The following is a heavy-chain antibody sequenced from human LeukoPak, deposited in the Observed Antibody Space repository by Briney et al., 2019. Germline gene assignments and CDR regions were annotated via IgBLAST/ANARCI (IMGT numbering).Heavy chain of an antibody. CDR1: GFTFSSYS. CDR3: ARGNYGSGSYYPDY. J-gene: IGHJ4*02. CDR2: IYSGGST. V-gene: IGHV3-53*04. D-gene: IGHD3-10*01. Sequence: GGSLRLSCAASGFTFSSYSMNWVRQAPGKGLEWVSVIYSGGSTYYADSVKGRFTISRHNSKNTLYLQMNSLRAEDTAVYYCARGNYGSGSYYPDYWGQGTLVTVSS.